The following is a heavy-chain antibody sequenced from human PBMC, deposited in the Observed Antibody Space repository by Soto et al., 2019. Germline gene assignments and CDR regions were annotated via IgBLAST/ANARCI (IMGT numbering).Heavy chain of an antibody. J-gene: IGHJ4*02. Sequence: SETLSLTCTVSGGSISSYYWSWIRQPPGKGLEWIGYIYYSGSTNYNPSLKSRVTISVDTSKNQFSLKLSSVTAADTAAYYCASLGVVVVAASQTADVPDYWGQGTLVTVSS. CDR1: GGSISSYY. V-gene: IGHV4-59*08. D-gene: IGHD2-15*01. CDR3: ASLGVVVVAASQTADVPDY. CDR2: IYYSGST.